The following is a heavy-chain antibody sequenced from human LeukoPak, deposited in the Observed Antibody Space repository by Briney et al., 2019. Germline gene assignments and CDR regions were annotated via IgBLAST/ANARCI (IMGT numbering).Heavy chain of an antibody. V-gene: IGHV4-4*02. D-gene: IGHD3-9*01. CDR3: ARDLRYSPTHYYYGMDV. Sequence: PSETLSLTCAVSGGSISSSNWWSWVRQPPGKGLEWIGEIYHSGSTNYNPSLKSRVTISVDKSKNQFSLKLSSVTAADTAVYYCARDLRYSPTHYYYGMDVWGQGTTVTVSS. CDR2: IYHSGST. CDR1: GGSISSSNW. J-gene: IGHJ6*02.